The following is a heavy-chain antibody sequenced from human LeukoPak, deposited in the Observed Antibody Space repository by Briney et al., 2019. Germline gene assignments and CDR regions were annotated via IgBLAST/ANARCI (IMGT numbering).Heavy chain of an antibody. D-gene: IGHD4-23*01. V-gene: IGHV4-31*03. CDR1: NGFIRISGYY. CDR3: ARGRDYGGNAAFDY. Sequence: SETLSLTCTVSNGFIRISGYYWSWIRQHPGKGLEWIGYIYYSGSTYYNPSLKSRVTISVDTSKNQFSLKLSSVTAADTAVYYCARGRDYGGNAAFDYWGQGTLVTVSS. J-gene: IGHJ4*02. CDR2: IYYSGST.